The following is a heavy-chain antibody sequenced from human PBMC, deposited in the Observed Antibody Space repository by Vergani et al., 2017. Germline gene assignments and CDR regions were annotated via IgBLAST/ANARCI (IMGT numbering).Heavy chain of an antibody. CDR2: LYTSGST. V-gene: IGHV4-61*02. CDR1: GTSVSSGTHY. J-gene: IGHJ4*02. Sequence: QVQLQESGPGLVRPSETLSLTCSVSGTSVSSGTHYWNWIRQPADKTLEWIGRLYTSGSTDYNPTLRSRIPLSLVRSTNQASLKGSSVTAADTAVYFCARGSCLGGSCYKPLFDYWVQGVLVTVSS. CDR3: ARGSCLGGSCYKPLFDY. D-gene: IGHD2-15*01.